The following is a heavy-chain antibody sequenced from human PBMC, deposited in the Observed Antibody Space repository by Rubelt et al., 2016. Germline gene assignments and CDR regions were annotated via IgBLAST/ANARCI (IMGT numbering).Heavy chain of an antibody. Sequence: QITLKESGPTLVKPTQTLTLTCTFSGFSLSTSGVGVGWIRQPPGKALEWLALIYWDDDKRYSPSLKSRLTITKETSKNQVVLTMTNMDPVDTATYYCARQYSSSSSTLYYYYYGMDVWGQGTTVTVSS. CDR2: IYWDDDK. CDR3: ARQYSSSSSTLYYYYYGMDV. CDR1: GFSLSTSGVG. D-gene: IGHD6-6*01. J-gene: IGHJ6*02. V-gene: IGHV2-5*02.